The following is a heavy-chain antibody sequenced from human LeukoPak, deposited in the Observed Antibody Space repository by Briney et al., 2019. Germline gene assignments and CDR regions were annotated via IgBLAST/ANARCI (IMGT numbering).Heavy chain of an antibody. V-gene: IGHV3-30*18. CDR1: GFTFSSYG. CDR3: AKSAAAGIPCDY. Sequence: PGGSLRLSCAASGFTFSSYGMHWVRQAPGKGLEWVAVISYDGSNKYYADSVKGRFTISRDNSKNTLYLQMNSLRAEDTAVYYCAKSAAAGIPCDYWGQGTLVTVSS. CDR2: ISYDGSNK. J-gene: IGHJ4*02. D-gene: IGHD6-13*01.